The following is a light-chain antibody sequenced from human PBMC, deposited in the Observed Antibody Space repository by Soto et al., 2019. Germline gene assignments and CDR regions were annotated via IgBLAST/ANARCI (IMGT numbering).Light chain of an antibody. CDR2: EGS. CDR3: CSYAGSSTVV. V-gene: IGLV2-23*01. CDR1: SSDVGSYNL. Sequence: QSALTQPASVSGSPGQSITISCTGTSSDVGSYNLVSWYQQHPGKAPKLMIYEGSKRPSGVSNRFSGSNSGNTASLTISGLQAEDEADYCCCSYAGSSTVVFGGGTKLTVL. J-gene: IGLJ2*01.